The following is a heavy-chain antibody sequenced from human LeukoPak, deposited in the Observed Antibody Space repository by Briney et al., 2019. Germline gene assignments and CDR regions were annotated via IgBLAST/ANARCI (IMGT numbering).Heavy chain of an antibody. CDR2: IKQDGSEK. D-gene: IGHD6-19*01. Sequence: GGSLRLSCAASGFTFSSYWMSWVRQAPGKGLGWVANIKQDGSEKNYVDSVKGRFTISRDNAKNSLYLQMNNLRAEDTAVYYCARAGWYSSGWNPFDYWGQGTLVTVSS. J-gene: IGHJ4*02. CDR1: GFTFSSYW. V-gene: IGHV3-7*01. CDR3: ARAGWYSSGWNPFDY.